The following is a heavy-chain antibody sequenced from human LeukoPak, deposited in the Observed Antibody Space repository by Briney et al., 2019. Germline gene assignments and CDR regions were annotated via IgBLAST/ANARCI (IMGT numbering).Heavy chain of an antibody. Sequence: GGSLRLSCAASGFTFSSYAMHWVRQAPGKGLEWVAVISYDGSNKYYADSVKGRFTISRDNSKNTLYLQMNSLRAEDTAIYYCAKDRSTLTWYYFDYWGQGTLVTLSS. J-gene: IGHJ4*02. CDR1: GFTFSSYA. CDR3: AKDRSTLTWYYFDY. CDR2: ISYDGSNK. V-gene: IGHV3-30*04. D-gene: IGHD4-11*01.